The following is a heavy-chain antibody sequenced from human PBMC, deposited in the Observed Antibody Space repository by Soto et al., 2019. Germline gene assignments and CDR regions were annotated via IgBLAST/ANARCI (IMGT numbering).Heavy chain of an antibody. CDR3: AKDFRPREVNIIFDS. CDR1: GFTFSSYA. CDR2: ISGSGGST. V-gene: IGHV3-23*01. D-gene: IGHD1-26*01. Sequence: EVQLLESGGGLVQPGGSLRLSCAASGFTFSSYAMSWVRQAPGKGLEWGSAISGSGGSTYYADSVKGRFTISRDNSKNTLYLQMNSLRAEDTAVYYCAKDFRPREVNIIFDSWGQGTLVTVSS. J-gene: IGHJ4*02.